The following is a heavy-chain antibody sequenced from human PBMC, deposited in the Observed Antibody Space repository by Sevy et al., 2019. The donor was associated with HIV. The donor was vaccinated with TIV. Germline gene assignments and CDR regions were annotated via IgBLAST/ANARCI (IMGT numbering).Heavy chain of an antibody. CDR2: MNPQSGGK. D-gene: IGHD2-8*02. CDR1: GYTFTGHH. Sequence: ASVKVSCKASGYTFTGHHMHWVRQAPGHGLEGMGWMNPQSGGKNYGQKFQGRVIMSRDTSITTVYMELTSLGSDDTAIFYCARHTGFMIDSWGQGTLVTVSS. CDR3: ARHTGFMIDS. V-gene: IGHV1-2*02. J-gene: IGHJ4*02.